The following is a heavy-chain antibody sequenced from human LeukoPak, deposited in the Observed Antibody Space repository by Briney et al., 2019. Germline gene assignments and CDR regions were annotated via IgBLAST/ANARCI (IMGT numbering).Heavy chain of an antibody. CDR3: ARGRRARWYFDY. CDR1: GGSFSGYY. J-gene: IGHJ4*02. V-gene: IGHV4-34*01. CDR2: INHSGST. D-gene: IGHD3-10*01. Sequence: SETLSLTCAVYGGSFSGYYWSWIRQPPGKGLEWIGEINHSGSTNYNPSLESRVTISVDTSKNQFSLKLSSVTAADTAVYYCARGRRARWYFDYWGQGTLVTVSS.